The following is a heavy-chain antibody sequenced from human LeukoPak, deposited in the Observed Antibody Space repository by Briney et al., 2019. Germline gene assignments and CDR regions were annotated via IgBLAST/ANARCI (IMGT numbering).Heavy chain of an antibody. D-gene: IGHD4-17*01. V-gene: IGHV3-11*01. Sequence: GGSLRLSCAASGFTFSDFYMSWIRQTPEKGLEWISHISTTGNTKYYADSVIGRFSISRDNAKNSVYLQMNSLRAEDTAVYYCAKDDYGLFVYWGQGALVTVSS. CDR1: GFTFSDFY. CDR2: ISTTGNTK. CDR3: AKDDYGLFVY. J-gene: IGHJ4*02.